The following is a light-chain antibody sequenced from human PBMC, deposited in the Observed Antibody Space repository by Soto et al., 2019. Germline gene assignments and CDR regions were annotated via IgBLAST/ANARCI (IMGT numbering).Light chain of an antibody. CDR1: QSVSSN. Sequence: ERVLTQSPATLSVSPGERATLSCRASQSVSSNLAWYQQKPGQAPRLLIYGASTRATGIPARFSGSGSGTDFTLTISRLQSEDVAIYYCQQFNNWPPWTFGQGTKVQIK. CDR3: QQFNNWPPWT. J-gene: IGKJ1*01. V-gene: IGKV3-15*01. CDR2: GAS.